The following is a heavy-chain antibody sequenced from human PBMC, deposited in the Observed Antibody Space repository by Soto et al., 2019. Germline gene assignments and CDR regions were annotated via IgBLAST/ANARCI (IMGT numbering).Heavy chain of an antibody. V-gene: IGHV3-30*18. Sequence: GGSLRLSCAASGFTFSSYGMHWVRQAPGKGLEWVAVISYDGSNKYYADSVKGRFTISRDNSKNTLYLQMNSLGAEDTAVYYCAKSGAPSSGDAFDIWGQGTMVTV. D-gene: IGHD6-6*01. CDR1: GFTFSSYG. J-gene: IGHJ3*02. CDR3: AKSGAPSSGDAFDI. CDR2: ISYDGSNK.